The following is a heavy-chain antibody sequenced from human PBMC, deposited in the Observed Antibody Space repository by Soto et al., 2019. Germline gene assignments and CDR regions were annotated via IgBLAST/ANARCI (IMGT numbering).Heavy chain of an antibody. CDR3: ASLLDYYDSSYYYYGMDV. J-gene: IGHJ6*02. V-gene: IGHV3-48*03. D-gene: IGHD3-22*01. Sequence: PGGSLRLSCAASGFTFSSYEMNWVRQAPGKGLEWVSYISSSGSTIYYADSVKGRFTISRDNAKNSLYLQMNSLRAEDTAVYYCASLLDYYDSSYYYYGMDVWGQGTTVTVSS. CDR2: ISSSGSTI. CDR1: GFTFSSYE.